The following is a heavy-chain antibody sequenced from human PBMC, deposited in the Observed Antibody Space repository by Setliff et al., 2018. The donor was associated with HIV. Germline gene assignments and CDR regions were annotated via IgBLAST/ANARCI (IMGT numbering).Heavy chain of an antibody. D-gene: IGHD2-2*02. J-gene: IGHJ5*02. CDR3: ARYTSKVDWYDP. Sequence: SLTCTVSGDSITNDDYYWGWIRQPPGEGLEWIAIIHYNGRTYYDPSLKSRVTIFVDTSKTQFYLKLRSVTASDTAVYYCARYTSKVDWYDPWGQGTRVNVSS. CDR1: GDSITNDDYY. V-gene: IGHV4-39*01. CDR2: IHYNGRT.